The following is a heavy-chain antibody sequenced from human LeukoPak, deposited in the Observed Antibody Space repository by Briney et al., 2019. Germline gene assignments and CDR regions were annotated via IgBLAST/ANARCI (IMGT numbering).Heavy chain of an antibody. V-gene: IGHV3-7*03. Sequence: GGSLRLSCAASGFIFKDYWMIWVRQAPGKGLEWVANVRQDGSEKYYVDSVKGRFTISRDNAKNSLYLQMNTLRAEDTAMYYCAKDAQPRSRWFDPWGQGTLVTVSS. CDR1: GFIFKDYW. D-gene: IGHD3-16*01. J-gene: IGHJ5*02. CDR2: VRQDGSEK. CDR3: AKDAQPRSRWFDP.